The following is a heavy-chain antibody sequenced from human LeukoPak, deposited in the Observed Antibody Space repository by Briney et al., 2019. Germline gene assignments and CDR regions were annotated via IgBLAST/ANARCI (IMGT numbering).Heavy chain of an antibody. V-gene: IGHV1-2*02. CDR3: ARDSIVGATAFDY. J-gene: IGHJ4*02. CDR1: GYTFTGYY. D-gene: IGHD1-26*01. Sequence: ASVKVSCKASGYTFTGYYMHWVRQAPGQGLEWMGWINPNSGGTNYAQKFQGRVTMTRDTSISTAYMELSRLRSDDTAVHYCARDSIVGATAFDYWGQGTLVTVSS. CDR2: INPNSGGT.